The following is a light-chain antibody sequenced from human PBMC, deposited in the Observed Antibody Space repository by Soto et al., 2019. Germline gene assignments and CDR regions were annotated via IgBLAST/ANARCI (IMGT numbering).Light chain of an antibody. CDR3: QQYYSTPWT. CDR1: QNVLYSSNKNY. CDR2: WAS. V-gene: IGKV4-1*01. Sequence: DIVMTQSPDSLAVSLGERATINCTSSQNVLYSSNKNYLAWFQQKPGQPPKLLIYWASTRESGVPDRFSGSGSGTEFTLTISSLQAEDVAVYYCQQYYSTPWTFGQGTKVEIK. J-gene: IGKJ1*01.